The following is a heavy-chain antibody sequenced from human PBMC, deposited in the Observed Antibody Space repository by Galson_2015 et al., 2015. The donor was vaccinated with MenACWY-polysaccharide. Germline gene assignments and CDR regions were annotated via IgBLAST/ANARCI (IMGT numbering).Heavy chain of an antibody. CDR2: IYYDGSDK. CDR3: ASGRAPNGFPSLSHSDS. J-gene: IGHJ4*02. Sequence: SLRLSCAASGFTFRNYGMHWVRQAPGKGLEWVAIIYYDGSDKYYADSVKGRFTISRDNSRNTLYLQMNSLRVEDTAIYYCASGRAPNGFPSLSHSDSFDQRALLTVSS. V-gene: IGHV3-33*01. CDR1: GFTFRNYG. D-gene: IGHD2-8*01.